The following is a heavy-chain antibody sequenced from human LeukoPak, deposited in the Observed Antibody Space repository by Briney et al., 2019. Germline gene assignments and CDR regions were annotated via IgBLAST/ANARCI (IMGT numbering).Heavy chain of an antibody. D-gene: IGHD6-19*01. Sequence: GGSLRLSCAASGFTFSSYSMSWVRQAPGKGLEWVSSISSSSRYIYYADSVKGRFTISRDNAKNSLYLQMNRLRAEDTAVYYCAKGFLSEGWYIFDPWGQGTLVTVSS. J-gene: IGHJ5*02. V-gene: IGHV3-21*01. CDR3: AKGFLSEGWYIFDP. CDR2: ISSSSRYI. CDR1: GFTFSSYS.